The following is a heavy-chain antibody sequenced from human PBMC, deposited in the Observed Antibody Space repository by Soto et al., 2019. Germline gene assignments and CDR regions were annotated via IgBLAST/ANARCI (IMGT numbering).Heavy chain of an antibody. CDR3: AKDSQSVSVSDARVYGMDV. D-gene: IGHD2-8*01. CDR1: GFTFSSYA. Sequence: QSGGSLRLSCAGSGFTFSSYAMTWVRQAPGKGLEWVSTLSDSGGHTYYADSVKGRFTISRDNPKNTLYLQMNSLRAEDTAVYYCAKDSQSVSVSDARVYGMDVWGQGTTVTVSS. J-gene: IGHJ6*02. V-gene: IGHV3-23*01. CDR2: LSDSGGHT.